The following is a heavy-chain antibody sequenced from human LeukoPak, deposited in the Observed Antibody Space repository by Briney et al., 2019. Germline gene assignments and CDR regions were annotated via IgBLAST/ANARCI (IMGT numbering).Heavy chain of an antibody. CDR3: ARTGGYYYYYMDV. CDR2: MNPNSGNT. J-gene: IGHJ6*03. V-gene: IGHV1-8*03. Sequence: ASVKVSCKASGYTFTGYYMHWVRQAPGQGLEWMGWMNPNSGNTGYAQKFQGRVTITRNTSISTAYMELSSLRSEDTAVYYCARTGGYYYYYMDVWGKGTTVTVSS. CDR1: GYTFTGYY.